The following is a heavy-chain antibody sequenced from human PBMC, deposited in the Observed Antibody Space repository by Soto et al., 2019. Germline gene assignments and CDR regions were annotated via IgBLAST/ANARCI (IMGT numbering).Heavy chain of an antibody. CDR3: ARDTSLAQGSGSYHY. J-gene: IGHJ4*02. V-gene: IGHV3-11*06. D-gene: IGHD1-26*01. Sequence: QVQLVESGGGLVKPGGSLRLSCAASGFTFSDYYMSWIRQAPGKGLEWVSYISSSSSYINHADSVKGRCTISRDNAKNSLYLQMNSLRAEDTAVYYCARDTSLAQGSGSYHYWGQGTLVTVSS. CDR2: ISSSSSYI. CDR1: GFTFSDYY.